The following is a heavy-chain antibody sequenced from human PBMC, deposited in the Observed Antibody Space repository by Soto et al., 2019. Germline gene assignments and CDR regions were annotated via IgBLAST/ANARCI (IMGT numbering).Heavy chain of an antibody. CDR1: GFTFSNYG. Sequence: QVQLVESGGGVVQPGRSLRLSCAGSGFTFSNYGLHWVRQAPGKGPEWVAAISYDGSNEYYADSVKGRFTISRDKSKNILYLQMDSLRPEDTALYYCAKDGAPRYCTRSSCHPAGAYWGQGTLVTVSS. CDR3: AKDGAPRYCTRSSCHPAGAY. D-gene: IGHD2-15*01. J-gene: IGHJ4*02. V-gene: IGHV3-30*18. CDR2: ISYDGSNE.